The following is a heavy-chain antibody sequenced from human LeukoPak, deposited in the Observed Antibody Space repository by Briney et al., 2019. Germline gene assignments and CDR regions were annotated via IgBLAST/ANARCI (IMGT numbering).Heavy chain of an antibody. V-gene: IGHV3-48*03. J-gene: IGHJ4*02. Sequence: GGSLRLSCAASGFTFSSYEMNWVRQAPGKGLEWVSYISSSGSTIYYADSVKGRFTISRDNAKNSLYLQMNSLRAEDTAVYYCGRGDSGSYYFDYWGQGTLVTVSS. CDR3: GRGDSGSYYFDY. CDR1: GFTFSSYE. D-gene: IGHD1-26*01. CDR2: ISSSGSTI.